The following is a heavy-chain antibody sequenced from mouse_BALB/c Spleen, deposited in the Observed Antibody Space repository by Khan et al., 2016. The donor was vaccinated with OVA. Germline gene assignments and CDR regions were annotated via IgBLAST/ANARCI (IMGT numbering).Heavy chain of an antibody. CDR3: ARLEDI. J-gene: IGHJ2*01. V-gene: IGHV2-9*02. CDR1: GFSLTSYG. D-gene: IGHD1-3*01. Sequence: VQLVETGPGLVAPSQSLSITCTVSGFSLTSYGVPWVRQPPGKGLGWLGVIWPGGSTNYNSALMSRLTISKDNAKRQVFLKMNRLQTDDTAMYYCARLEDIWGQGTTLTVSS. CDR2: IWPGGST.